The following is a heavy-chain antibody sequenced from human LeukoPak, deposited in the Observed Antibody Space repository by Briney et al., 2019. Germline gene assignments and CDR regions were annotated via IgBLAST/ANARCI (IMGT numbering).Heavy chain of an antibody. CDR3: ARDAGNSGYGCDL. D-gene: IGHD5-12*01. J-gene: IGHJ5*02. V-gene: IGHV3-48*01. CDR1: GFTFSQYS. Sequence: PEGSLRLSCAASGFTFSQYSMNWVRQAPGKGLEWVSHIRSSSETFYADSVKGRFTISRDNARNSLYLQMNNLRGEDTAIYYCARDAGNSGYGCDLWGQGTLVTVSS. CDR2: IRSSSET.